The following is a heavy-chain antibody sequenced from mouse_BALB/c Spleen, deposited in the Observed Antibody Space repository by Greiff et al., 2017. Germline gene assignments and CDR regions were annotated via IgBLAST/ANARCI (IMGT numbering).Heavy chain of an antibody. D-gene: IGHD1-1*01. V-gene: IGHV3-8*02. CDR3: ARYKVTTVVAPGAMDY. CDR2: ISYSGST. Sequence: EVKLMESGPSLVKPSQTLSLTCSVTGDSITSGYWNWIRKFPGNKLEYMGYISYSGSTYYNPSLKSRISITRDTSKNQYYLQLNSVTTEDTATYYCARYKVTTVVAPGAMDYWGQGTSVTVAS. CDR1: GDSITSGY. J-gene: IGHJ4*01.